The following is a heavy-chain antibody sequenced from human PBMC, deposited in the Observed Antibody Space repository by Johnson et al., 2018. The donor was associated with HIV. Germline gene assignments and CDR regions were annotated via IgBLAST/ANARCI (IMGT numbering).Heavy chain of an antibody. CDR3: AKALAARLDAFDI. CDR2: ISWNSGSI. CDR1: GFTFDDYA. D-gene: IGHD6-6*01. J-gene: IGHJ3*02. Sequence: VQLVESGGGVVRPGGSLRLSCAASGFTFDDYAMHWVRQAPGKGLEWVSGISWNSGSIGYADSVKGRFPISRDNAKNSLDLQMNSLRAEDTALYYCAKALAARLDAFDIWGQGTMVTVSS. V-gene: IGHV3-9*01.